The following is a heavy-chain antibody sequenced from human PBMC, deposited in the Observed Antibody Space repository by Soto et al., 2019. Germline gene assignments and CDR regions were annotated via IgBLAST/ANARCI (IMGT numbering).Heavy chain of an antibody. J-gene: IGHJ1*01. D-gene: IGHD6-6*01. V-gene: IGHV5-51*01. CDR1: GNTFANYW. CDR2: TYPSDSRT. CDR3: SKFKYSTSVRYLQQ. Sequence: ASPKISWESSGNTFANYWIGLVLQVPGKGLEWVAITYPSDSRTIYSPSFQGQVTISADKSISTAYLQWTSLKASDTAIYYCSKFKYSTSVRYLQQWGQGTPVTVSS.